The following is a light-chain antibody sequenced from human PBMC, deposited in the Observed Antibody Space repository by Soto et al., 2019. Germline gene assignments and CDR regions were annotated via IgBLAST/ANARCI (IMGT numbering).Light chain of an antibody. Sequence: DIVLTQSPGTLSLSPGDRATLSCRASQSVSINYVAWYQQKSGQAPRLLVYGASIRATGIPDSFSGSGSGTEFTLAIRRLEPEDFAVYYCQQYGSSPRTFGQGTKVEIK. CDR2: GAS. CDR3: QQYGSSPRT. V-gene: IGKV3-20*01. CDR1: QSVSINY. J-gene: IGKJ1*01.